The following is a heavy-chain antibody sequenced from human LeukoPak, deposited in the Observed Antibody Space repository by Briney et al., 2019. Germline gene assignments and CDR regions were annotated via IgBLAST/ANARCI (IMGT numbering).Heavy chain of an antibody. CDR1: GFTFSSYW. V-gene: IGHV3-7*01. Sequence: GGSLRLSCAASGFTFSSYWMSWVRQAPGKGLEWVANIKQDGAEKYYVDSVKGRFTISRDNAKNSLYLQMNSLRAEDTAVYYCARIRMGLRYPHDDYWGQGTLVTVSS. CDR2: IKQDGAEK. J-gene: IGHJ4*02. CDR3: ARIRMGLRYPHDDY. D-gene: IGHD5-12*01.